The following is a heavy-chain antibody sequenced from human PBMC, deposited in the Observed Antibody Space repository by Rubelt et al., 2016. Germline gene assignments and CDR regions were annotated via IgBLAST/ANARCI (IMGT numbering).Heavy chain of an antibody. D-gene: IGHD3-10*01. CDR2: INHSGST. CDR3: ARGGRYYGSGSYQRHNWFDP. CDR1: GGSFSGYY. J-gene: IGHJ5*02. Sequence: QVQLQQWGAGLLKPSETLSLTCAVYGGSFSGYYWSWIRQPPGKGLEWIGEINHSGSTNYNPSLKRRVTVALDTSKTQFSRKLSSVTAADTAVYYCARGGRYYGSGSYQRHNWFDPWGQGTLVTVSS. V-gene: IGHV4-34*01.